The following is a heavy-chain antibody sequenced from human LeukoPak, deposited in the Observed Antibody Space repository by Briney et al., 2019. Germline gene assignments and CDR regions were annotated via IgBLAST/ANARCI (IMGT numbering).Heavy chain of an antibody. Sequence: GGSLRLSCAASGFIFRNYAMHWVRQAPGKEPEWVALIRFDGSHKYYADSVKGRFTISRDNSRDTLSLQMSSLRAEDTAVYYCTRSAYCTGGTCYSKTFDYWGQGTLVTVSS. V-gene: IGHV3-30*02. J-gene: IGHJ4*02. D-gene: IGHD2-15*01. CDR1: GFIFRNYA. CDR3: TRSAYCTGGTCYSKTFDY. CDR2: IRFDGSHK.